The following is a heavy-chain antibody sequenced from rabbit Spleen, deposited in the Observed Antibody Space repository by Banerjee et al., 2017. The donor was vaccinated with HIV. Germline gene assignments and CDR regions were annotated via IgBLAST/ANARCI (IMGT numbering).Heavy chain of an antibody. CDR2: IDPVFGIT. V-gene: IGHV1S47*01. CDR3: ARGGGL. CDR1: GFDFSNYG. J-gene: IGHJ4*01. Sequence: QEQLVESGGGLVQPGGSLKLSCKASGFDFSNYGVSWVRQAPGKGLEWIGYIDPVFGITYYANWVNGRFSISRENAQNTLYLQLNSLTAADTATYFCARGGGLWGQGTLVTVS.